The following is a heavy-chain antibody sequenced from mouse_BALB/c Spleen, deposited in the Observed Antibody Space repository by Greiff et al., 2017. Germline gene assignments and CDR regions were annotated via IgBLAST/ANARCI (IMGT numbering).Heavy chain of an antibody. J-gene: IGHJ1*01. CDR2: ISSGGST. V-gene: IGHV5-6-5*01. Sequence: EVQVVESGGGLVKPGGSLKLSCAASGFTFSSYAMSWVRQTPEKRLEWVASISSGGSTYYPDSVKGRFTISRDNARNILYLQMSSLRSEDTAMYYCARGRGDGPYWYFDVWGAGTTVTVSS. CDR3: ARGRGDGPYWYFDV. CDR1: GFTFSSYA. D-gene: IGHD2-3*01.